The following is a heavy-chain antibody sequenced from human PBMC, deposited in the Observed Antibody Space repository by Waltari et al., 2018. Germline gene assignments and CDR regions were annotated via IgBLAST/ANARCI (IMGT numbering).Heavy chain of an antibody. CDR1: GGYISSSSYY. J-gene: IGHJ4*02. Sequence: QLQLQESGPGLVKPSETLSLTCTVSGGYISSSSYYWGWIRQPPGKGLEWIGSIYYSGSTYYNPSLKSRVTISVDTSKNQFSLKLSSVTAADTAVYYCATCSGYSGYEAYWGQGTLVTVSS. CDR2: IYYSGST. V-gene: IGHV4-39*01. CDR3: ATCSGYSGYEAY. D-gene: IGHD5-12*01.